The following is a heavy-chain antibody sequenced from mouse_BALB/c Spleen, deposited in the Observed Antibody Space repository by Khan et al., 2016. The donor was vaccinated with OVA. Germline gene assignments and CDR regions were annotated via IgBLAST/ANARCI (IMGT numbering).Heavy chain of an antibody. CDR3: ARSYGSWAMDY. J-gene: IGHJ4*01. Sequence: EVQLVESGPSLVKPSQTLSLTCSVTGDSITSGFWNWIRKFPGNKFEYMGYVTYSGNTYYNPSIKSRISITRDTSKSQYYLQLNSVTTEDTATYFCARSYGSWAMDYWGQGTSVTVSA. CDR1: GDSITSGF. D-gene: IGHD1-1*01. V-gene: IGHV3-8*02. CDR2: VTYSGNT.